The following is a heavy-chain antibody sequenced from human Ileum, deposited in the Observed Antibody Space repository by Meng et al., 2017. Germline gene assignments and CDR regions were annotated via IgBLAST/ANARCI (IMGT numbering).Heavy chain of an antibody. CDR2: IYNSRNI. D-gene: IGHD2/OR15-2a*01. Sequence: SETLSLTCTVSGDSISGYYWSWVRQPVGKGLEWLCRIYNSRNINYNPSLKSRLTMSVDTSKNQFSLQLTSVTAADTAVYYCARDVLPGGNSGRYEYWGRGTLVTVSS. CDR1: GDSISGYY. V-gene: IGHV4-4*07. CDR3: ARDVLPGGNSGRYEY. J-gene: IGHJ4*02.